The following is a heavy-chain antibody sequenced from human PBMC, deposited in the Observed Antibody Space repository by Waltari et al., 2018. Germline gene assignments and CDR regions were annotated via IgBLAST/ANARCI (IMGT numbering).Heavy chain of an antibody. D-gene: IGHD4-17*01. Sequence: QVQLQQWGAGLLKPSETLSLTCAVYGGSFSGYYWSWIRQPPGKGLEWIGEINHSGSTNYNPSLKSRVTISVDTSKNQFSLKLSSVTAADTAVYYCASPPTVTTSSNYWGQGTLVTVSS. V-gene: IGHV4-34*01. J-gene: IGHJ4*02. CDR2: INHSGST. CDR1: GGSFSGYY. CDR3: ASPPTVTTSSNY.